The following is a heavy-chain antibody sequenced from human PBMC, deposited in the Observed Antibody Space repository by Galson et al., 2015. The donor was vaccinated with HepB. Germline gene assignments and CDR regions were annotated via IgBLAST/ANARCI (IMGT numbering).Heavy chain of an antibody. Sequence: SLRLSCAASGFIFRHYTMSWVRQTPGKGLEWVSSIGSSGSFVYYADFVKGRFTLSRDNTKNSLSLKMNSLRVEDTAVYYCARGSEYNYGPFDFWGQGTLVAVSS. CDR1: GFIFRHYT. V-gene: IGHV3-21*01. CDR2: IGSSGSFV. D-gene: IGHD5-18*01. CDR3: ARGSEYNYGPFDF. J-gene: IGHJ4*02.